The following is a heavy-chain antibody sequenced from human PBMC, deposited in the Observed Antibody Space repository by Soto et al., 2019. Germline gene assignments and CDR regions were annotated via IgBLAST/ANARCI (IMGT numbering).Heavy chain of an antibody. D-gene: IGHD6-13*01. V-gene: IGHV1-18*01. CDR1: GYTFTNYG. CDR2: ISAYNGNT. CDR3: AKLRSSSWQYYDYGMDV. J-gene: IGHJ6*02. Sequence: QVQLVQSGAEVKKPGASVKVSCKASGYTFTNYGIIWVRQTPGQGLEWMGWISAYNGNTNYAQKLQGRVTMTTDTSTSAAYMELRSLRSDDTAVYYCAKLRSSSWQYYDYGMDVWGQGTTVTVSS.